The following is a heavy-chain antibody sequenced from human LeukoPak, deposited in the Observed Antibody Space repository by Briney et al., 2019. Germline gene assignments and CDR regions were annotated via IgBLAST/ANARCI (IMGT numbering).Heavy chain of an antibody. CDR2: ISSGSSSR. Sequence: GGSLRLSCAASGFTFNTFDMTWVRQAPGKGLEWVSYISSGSSSRYYADSVKGRFTISRDNAKNSLYLQMNSLRAEDTAVYYCAREVIAAAGSGCFDYWGQGTLVTVSS. J-gene: IGHJ4*02. CDR1: GFTFNTFD. D-gene: IGHD6-13*01. V-gene: IGHV3-48*04. CDR3: AREVIAAAGSGCFDY.